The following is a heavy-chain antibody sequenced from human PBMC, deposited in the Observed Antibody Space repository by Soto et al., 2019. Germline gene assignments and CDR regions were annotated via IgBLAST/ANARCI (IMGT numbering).Heavy chain of an antibody. CDR3: PRVYVLRYFGPYY. Sequence: QVQLVQSGAEVKKPGASVKVSCKASGYTFTSYGISWVRQAPGQGLEWMGWISAYNGNTNYAQKLQGRVNMTTDTATSTAYMALRSLRSDYPAVDYRPRVYVLRYFGPYYWGQGTLVTVSS. J-gene: IGHJ4*02. V-gene: IGHV1-18*01. CDR2: ISAYNGNT. CDR1: GYTFTSYG. D-gene: IGHD3-9*01.